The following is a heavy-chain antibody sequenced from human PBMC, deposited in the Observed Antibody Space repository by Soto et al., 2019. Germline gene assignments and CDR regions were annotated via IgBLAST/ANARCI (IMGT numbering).Heavy chain of an antibody. CDR3: ARDHWPYNWFDP. J-gene: IGHJ5*02. V-gene: IGHV1-3*01. Sequence: ASVKVSCKASGYTFTSYAMHWVRQAPGQRLEWMGWINAGNGNTKYSQKFQGRVTITRDTSASTAYMELSSLRSEDTAVYYCARDHWPYNWFDPWGQGTLVTVSS. CDR2: INAGNGNT. CDR1: GYTFTSYA.